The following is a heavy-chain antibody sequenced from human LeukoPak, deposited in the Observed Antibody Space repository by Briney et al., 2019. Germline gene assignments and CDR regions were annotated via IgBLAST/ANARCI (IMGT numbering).Heavy chain of an antibody. CDR3: ASPDLLDAFDI. Sequence: SETLSLTCAVSGGSISSSSYYWVRIRPPPGKGLAWNGSIYYSGSTYYNPSLKSRVTISVDTSKNQFSLKLSSVTAADTAVYYCASPDLLDAFDIWGQGTMVTVSS. J-gene: IGHJ3*02. D-gene: IGHD2-15*01. CDR2: IYYSGST. V-gene: IGHV4-39*01. CDR1: GGSISSSSYY.